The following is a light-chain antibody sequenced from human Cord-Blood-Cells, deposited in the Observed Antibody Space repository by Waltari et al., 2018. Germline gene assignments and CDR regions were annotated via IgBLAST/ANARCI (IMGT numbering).Light chain of an antibody. CDR2: DVS. J-gene: IGLJ3*02. V-gene: IGLV2-14*01. CDR1: SSDVGGSNY. Sequence: QSALTQPASVSGSPGQSITISCTGTSSDVGGSNYVSWYQQHPGKAPKLMIYDVSMRPSGVSNRFSGSKSGNTASLTISGLQAEDEADYYCSSYTSSSTVFGGGTKLTVL. CDR3: SSYTSSSTV.